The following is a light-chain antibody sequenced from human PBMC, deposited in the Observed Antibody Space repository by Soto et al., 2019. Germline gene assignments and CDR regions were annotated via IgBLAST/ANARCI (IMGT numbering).Light chain of an antibody. CDR2: DVS. J-gene: IGLJ7*01. CDR3: SSYTSTSTLGV. CDR1: SSDIGGYNY. V-gene: IGLV2-14*03. Sequence: QSVLTQPASVSGSPGQSITISCTGTSSDIGGYNYVSWFQHHPGKAPKLIIFDVSNRPSGVSNRFSGSKSGNTASLTISGLQAEDEADYYCSSYTSTSTLGVFGGGTQLTVL.